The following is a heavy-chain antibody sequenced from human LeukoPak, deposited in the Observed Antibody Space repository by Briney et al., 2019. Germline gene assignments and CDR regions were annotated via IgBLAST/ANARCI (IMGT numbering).Heavy chain of an antibody. V-gene: IGHV3-23*01. CDR1: GFTFSSYA. Sequence: PGGSLRLSCAASGFTFSSYAMSWVRQAPGKGLEWVSAISGSGGSTYYADSVKGRFTISRDNSKNTLYLQMSSLRAEDTAVYYCAKDRSATVTRFYFDYWGQGTLVTVSS. CDR3: AKDRSATVTRFYFDY. CDR2: ISGSGGST. J-gene: IGHJ4*02. D-gene: IGHD4-17*01.